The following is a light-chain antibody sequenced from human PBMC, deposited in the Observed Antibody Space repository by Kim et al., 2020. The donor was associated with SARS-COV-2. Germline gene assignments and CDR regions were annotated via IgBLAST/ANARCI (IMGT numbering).Light chain of an antibody. V-gene: IGLV3-19*01. CDR1: RLISYY. Sequence: VDLGQTVRISCQGDRLISYYATWYQQKPGQAPIVDIYGKNNRPSVIPDRFSGSSSGNTASLTITGTQAGDEADYYCNSRDSNDNVVFGGGTQLTVL. CDR2: GKN. J-gene: IGLJ2*01. CDR3: NSRDSNDNVV.